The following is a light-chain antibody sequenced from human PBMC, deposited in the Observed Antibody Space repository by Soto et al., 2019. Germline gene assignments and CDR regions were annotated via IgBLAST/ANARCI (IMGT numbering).Light chain of an antibody. CDR3: ATWDASLNGVV. CDR1: SSNIGTNT. CDR2: SND. Sequence: QSVLTQPPSASGTPGQRVSISCSGGSSNIGTNTVNWYQHLPGTAPKLLIFSNDERPSGVPDRFSGSKSGTSASLAISGLQSDDEADSYCATWDASLNGVVFGGGTKVTV. V-gene: IGLV1-44*01. J-gene: IGLJ2*01.